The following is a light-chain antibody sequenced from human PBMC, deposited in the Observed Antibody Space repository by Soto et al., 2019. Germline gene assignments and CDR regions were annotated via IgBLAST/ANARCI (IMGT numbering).Light chain of an antibody. CDR3: QQYGSSGT. V-gene: IGKV3-15*01. CDR2: GAS. J-gene: IGKJ1*01. CDR1: QSVSSN. Sequence: EIVMTQSPATLSVSPGERATLSCRASQSVSSNSACYQQEPGQAPRLLIYGASTRATGIPARFSGSGSGTEFTLTISSLPSEDFAVYYCQQYGSSGTFGQGTKVDIK.